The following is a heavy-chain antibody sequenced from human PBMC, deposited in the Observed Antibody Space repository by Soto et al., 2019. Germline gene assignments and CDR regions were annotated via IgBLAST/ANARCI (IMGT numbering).Heavy chain of an antibody. Sequence: ASVKLSCKSSGYPFTSYGISWVRQAPGQGLEWMGWISAYNGNTNYAQKPQGRVTMTTDTSTSTAYMELRSLRSDDTAVYYCARDYTVTTPGSYGMDVWGQGTTVTVSS. CDR1: GYPFTSYG. V-gene: IGHV1-18*01. D-gene: IGHD4-4*01. CDR3: ARDYTVTTPGSYGMDV. CDR2: ISAYNGNT. J-gene: IGHJ6*02.